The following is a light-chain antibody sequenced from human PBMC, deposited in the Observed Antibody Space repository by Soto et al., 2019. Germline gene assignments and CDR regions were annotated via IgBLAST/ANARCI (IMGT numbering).Light chain of an antibody. CDR3: QQYGSSPRT. CDR2: SES. Sequence: ELLLPQSPGTLSLSPGERATLSGRASQSVSNNYLAWYQQKTGQAPRLLIYSESSRATGIPDRFSGSGSETDVTLTIARLEPEDFAVYYCQQYGSSPRTVGQGPQLEIK. CDR1: QSVSNNY. J-gene: IGKJ5*01. V-gene: IGKV3-20*01.